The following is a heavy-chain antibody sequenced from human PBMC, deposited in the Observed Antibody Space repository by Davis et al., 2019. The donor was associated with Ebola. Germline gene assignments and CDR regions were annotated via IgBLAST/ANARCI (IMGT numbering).Heavy chain of an antibody. V-gene: IGHV1-18*04. Sequence: AASVKVSCKTSGYTFTNYGITWVRQAPGQGLEWMGWINPHNGNTNYAQNVQGRVTITADKSTSTAYMELSSLRSEDTAVYYCAREGVAAVATPFDFWGQGTLVIVSS. CDR1: GYTFTNYG. CDR2: INPHNGNT. J-gene: IGHJ4*02. D-gene: IGHD6-13*01. CDR3: AREGVAAVATPFDF.